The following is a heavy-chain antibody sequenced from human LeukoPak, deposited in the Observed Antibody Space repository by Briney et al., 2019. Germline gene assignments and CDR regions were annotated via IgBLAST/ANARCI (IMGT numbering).Heavy chain of an antibody. CDR3: AEVVGPDAFDI. CDR2: ISGDGGST. Sequence: PGGSLRLSCAASGFTFDDYAMHWVRQAPGKGLEWVSLISGDGGSTYYADSVKGRFTISRDNSKNSLYLQMNSLRAEDTALYYCAEVVGPDAFDIWGQGTMVTVSS. V-gene: IGHV3-43*02. CDR1: GFTFDDYA. J-gene: IGHJ3*02. D-gene: IGHD1-26*01.